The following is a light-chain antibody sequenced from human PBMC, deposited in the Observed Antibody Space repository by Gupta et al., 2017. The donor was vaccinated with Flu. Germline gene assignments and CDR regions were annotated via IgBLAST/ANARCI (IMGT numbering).Light chain of an antibody. V-gene: IGLV2-14*01. Sequence: QSALTQPASVSGSPGQPITISCTRTSSDVGGYNHVSWYQQHPGKAPKFMISEVSNRPSGVSNRFSGSKSGNTASLTISGLQAEDEADYYCSSYTSSSTVVFGGGTKLTVL. CDR1: SSDVGGYNH. CDR3: SSYTSSSTVV. J-gene: IGLJ2*01. CDR2: EVS.